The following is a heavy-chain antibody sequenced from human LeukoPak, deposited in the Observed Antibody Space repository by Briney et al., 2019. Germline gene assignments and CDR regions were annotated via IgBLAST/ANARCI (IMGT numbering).Heavy chain of an antibody. CDR3: AREGLYCSSTSRYGWFDP. J-gene: IGHJ5*02. CDR1: GGSFSGYY. V-gene: IGHV4-34*01. Sequence: PSETLSLTCAVYGGSFSGYYWSWIRQPPGKGLEWIGEINHSGSTNYNPSLKSRVTISVDTSKNQFSLKLSSVTAADTAVYYCAREGLYCSSTSRYGWFDPWGQGTLVTVSS. D-gene: IGHD2-2*01. CDR2: INHSGST.